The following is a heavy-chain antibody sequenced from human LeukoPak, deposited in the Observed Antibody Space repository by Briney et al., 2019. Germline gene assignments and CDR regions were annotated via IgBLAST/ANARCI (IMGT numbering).Heavy chain of an antibody. V-gene: IGHV3-48*01. Sequence: GGSLRLSCAASGFTFSSYGMHWVRQAPGKGLEWVSYISSSGTFIYHADSVKGRFTISRDNAKNSLYLQMDSLRVEDTAVYYCVRSFDYWGQGTLVTVSS. CDR1: GFTFSSYG. J-gene: IGHJ4*02. CDR3: VRSFDY. CDR2: ISSSGTFI.